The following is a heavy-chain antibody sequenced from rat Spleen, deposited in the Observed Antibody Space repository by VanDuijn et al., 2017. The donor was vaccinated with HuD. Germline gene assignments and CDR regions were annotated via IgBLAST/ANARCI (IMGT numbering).Heavy chain of an antibody. CDR2: ISPSGSIT. Sequence: EVQLVESGGGLVQPGRSLKLSCAASGFTFTNYGMHWIRQAPTNGLEWVASISPSGSITHYRDSVKGRFTISRDDAKSTLYLQMNSLRSEDTATYYCARVGTRVSRFAYWGQGTLVTVSS. CDR3: ARVGTRVSRFAY. CDR1: GFTFTNYG. V-gene: IGHV5-19*01. D-gene: IGHD1-4*01. J-gene: IGHJ3*01.